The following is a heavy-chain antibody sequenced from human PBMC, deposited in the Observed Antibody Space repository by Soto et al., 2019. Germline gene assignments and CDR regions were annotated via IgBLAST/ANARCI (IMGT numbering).Heavy chain of an antibody. J-gene: IGHJ4*02. CDR1: GFTFSDYY. D-gene: IGHD3-22*01. CDR3: AKPLSPCNSSYFYY. CDR2: ISSRGSSI. Sequence: GSLRLSCAVSGFTFSDYYMSWIRQAPGKGLEWVSYISSRGSSIYYADSVKGRFTISRDNAKNSLALQRTNLKAADTAVYYCAKPLSPCNSSYFYYWAQGTLVTVSS. V-gene: IGHV3-11*01.